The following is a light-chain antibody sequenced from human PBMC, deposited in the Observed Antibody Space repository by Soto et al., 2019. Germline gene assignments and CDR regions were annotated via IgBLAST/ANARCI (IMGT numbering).Light chain of an antibody. CDR1: QSISNH. Sequence: DIQMTQSPSSLSASVGDRVTITCRASQSISNHLNWYQQKPGKAPKLLIFAASSLQSGVPSRFSGSRSGTDFTLTISRLEPEDFAVYYCQQYGSSPTFGQATKVDLK. J-gene: IGKJ1*01. CDR2: AAS. V-gene: IGKV1-39*01. CDR3: QQYGSSPT.